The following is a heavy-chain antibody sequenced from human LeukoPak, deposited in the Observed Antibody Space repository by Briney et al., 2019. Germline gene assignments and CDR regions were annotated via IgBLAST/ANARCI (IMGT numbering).Heavy chain of an antibody. Sequence: GGSLRLSCAASGFTFSSYSMNWVRQAPGKGLEWVSSISSSSSYIYYVDSVKGRFTISRDNAKNSLYLQMNSLRAEDTAVYYCARDTCSGGSCYPAEYFQHWGQGTLVTVSS. J-gene: IGHJ1*01. V-gene: IGHV3-21*01. CDR2: ISSSSSYI. CDR1: GFTFSSYS. D-gene: IGHD2-15*01. CDR3: ARDTCSGGSCYPAEYFQH.